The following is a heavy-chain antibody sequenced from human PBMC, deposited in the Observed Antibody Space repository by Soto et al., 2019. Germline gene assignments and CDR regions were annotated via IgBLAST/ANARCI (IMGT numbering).Heavy chain of an antibody. D-gene: IGHD3-22*01. CDR1: GFTFSTYN. V-gene: IGHV3-48*02. J-gene: IGHJ4*02. CDR2: ISSSSGAI. CDR3: ARGNSIVYDYFHN. Sequence: EVQLVESGGDLVQPGGSLRLSCAASGFTFSTYNMNWVRQAPGKGLEWVSYISSSSGAIYYADSVKGRFTISRDNAKKSLSRKRNSRRDEHTAVYYGARGNSIVYDYFHNGAQGTLVTLPS.